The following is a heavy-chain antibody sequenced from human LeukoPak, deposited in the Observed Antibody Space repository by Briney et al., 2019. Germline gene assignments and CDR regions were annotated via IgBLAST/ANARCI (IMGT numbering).Heavy chain of an antibody. CDR2: INPSGGST. J-gene: IGHJ4*02. V-gene: IGHV1-46*01. Sequence: ASVKVSCKASGYTFTSYYMHWVRQAPGQGLEWMRIINPSGGSTRYAQKFQGRVTMTRDTSTSTVYMELSSLRSEDTAVYYCARGTASYSSSSEGFDYWGQGTLVTVSS. CDR1: GYTFTSYY. CDR3: ARGTASYSSSSEGFDY. D-gene: IGHD6-6*01.